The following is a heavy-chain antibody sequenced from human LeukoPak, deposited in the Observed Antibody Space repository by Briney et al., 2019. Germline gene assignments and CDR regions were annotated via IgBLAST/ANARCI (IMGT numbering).Heavy chain of an antibody. D-gene: IGHD3-22*01. J-gene: IGHJ4*02. CDR3: ARGSTYYDSSGQVPFDY. Sequence: SGGSLRLSCAASGFTFSTYSMNWVRQAPGKGLEWVSYICSSSSTIYYADSVKGRFTISRDSAKNSLYLQMNSLRAEDTAVYYCARGSTYYDSSGQVPFDYWGQGTLVTVSS. CDR1: GFTFSTYS. CDR2: ICSSSSTI. V-gene: IGHV3-48*01.